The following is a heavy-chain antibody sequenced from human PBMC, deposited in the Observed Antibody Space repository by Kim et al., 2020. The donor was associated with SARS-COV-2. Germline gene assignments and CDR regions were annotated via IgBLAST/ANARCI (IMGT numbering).Heavy chain of an antibody. Sequence: GGSLRLSCVASGFTFTDAWMNWVRQAPGKGLEWVGQIASKTDDGTADYAAPVKGRFTISRDDPANTVYLQMNSLKTDDTAMYYCTTGWFHPWGRGTQVIVSS. CDR3: TTGWFHP. CDR2: IASKTDDGTA. V-gene: IGHV3-15*04. J-gene: IGHJ5*02. CDR1: GFTFTDAW.